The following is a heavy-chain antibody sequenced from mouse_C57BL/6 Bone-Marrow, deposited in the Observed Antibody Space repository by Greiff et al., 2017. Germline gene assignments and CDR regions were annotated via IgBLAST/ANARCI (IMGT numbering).Heavy chain of an antibody. CDR1: GYTFTSYW. J-gene: IGHJ4*01. Sequence: QVQLKQPGAELVKPGASVKLSCKASGYTFTSYWMHWVKQRPGQGLEWIGMIHPNSGSTNYNEKFKSKATLTVDKSSSTAYMQLSSLTSEDSAVYYCARSLGWAMDYWGQGTSVTVSS. CDR3: ARSLGWAMDY. CDR2: IHPNSGST. V-gene: IGHV1-64*01. D-gene: IGHD2-3*01.